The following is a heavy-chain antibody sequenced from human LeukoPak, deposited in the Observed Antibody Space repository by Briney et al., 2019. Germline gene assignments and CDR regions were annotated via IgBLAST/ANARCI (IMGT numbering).Heavy chain of an antibody. J-gene: IGHJ4*02. Sequence: GGSLRLSCAASGFTFSSYSMNWVRQAPGEGLEWVSYISSSSSTIYYADSVKGRFTISRDNAKNSLYLQMNSLRDEDTAVYYCARVVHDYGDYYFDYWGQGTLVTVSS. CDR1: GFTFSSYS. CDR3: ARVVHDYGDYYFDY. CDR2: ISSSSSTI. V-gene: IGHV3-48*02. D-gene: IGHD4-17*01.